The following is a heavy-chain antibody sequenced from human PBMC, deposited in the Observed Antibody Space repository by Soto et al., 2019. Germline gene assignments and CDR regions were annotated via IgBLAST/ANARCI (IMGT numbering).Heavy chain of an antibody. V-gene: IGHV3-53*01. CDR2: IYSGGSS. Sequence: EVQLVESGGGLIQPGESLRLSCAASGFTVSSNYMSWVRQAPGKGLEWVSVIYSGGSSYYADSVKGRFTISRDNCKNTLYLQMNSLRAEDTAVYYCAYSESGYSYGLRIWGQGTLVTVSS. J-gene: IGHJ4*02. D-gene: IGHD5-18*01. CDR1: GFTVSSNY. CDR3: AYSESGYSYGLRI.